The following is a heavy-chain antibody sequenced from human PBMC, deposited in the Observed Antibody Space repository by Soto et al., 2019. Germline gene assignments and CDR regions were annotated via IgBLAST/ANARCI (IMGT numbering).Heavy chain of an antibody. CDR3: ARDSGPGGGGACDV. Sequence: EVQLLESGGGLVQPGGSLRLSCAASGFTFSTHAMIWVRQAPGKGLNWVSTVDVGGGSTYYTDSVKGRFTVSRDNSKNTVELRLSTLRAEDTAISFCARDSGPGGGGACDVWGEGTMVTVSS. J-gene: IGHJ3*01. V-gene: IGHV3-23*01. CDR1: GFTFSTHA. CDR2: VDVGGGST. D-gene: IGHD6-25*01.